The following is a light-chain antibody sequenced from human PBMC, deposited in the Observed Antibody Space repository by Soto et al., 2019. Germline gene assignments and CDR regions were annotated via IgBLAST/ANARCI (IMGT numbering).Light chain of an antibody. J-gene: IGLJ2*01. CDR3: VLYMKGDIRV. V-gene: IGLV8-61*01. CDR1: SGSVSSRYY. CDR2: SGD. Sequence: QTVVTQEASLSVSPGGTVTLTCGLTSGSVSSRYYPSWYRRDPGQTPRTLIYSGDIRSSGVPDRFSGSILGSKAALTITGAQADDESVYNCVLYMKGDIRVFGGGTKLTVL.